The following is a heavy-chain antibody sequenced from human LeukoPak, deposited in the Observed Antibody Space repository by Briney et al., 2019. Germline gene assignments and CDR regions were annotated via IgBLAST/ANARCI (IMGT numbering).Heavy chain of an antibody. V-gene: IGHV1-46*01. J-gene: IGHJ6*02. CDR1: GYTFTSYY. CDR3: ARDQTDCSRTNCYNLHYGMDV. CDR2: INPSGGRT. D-gene: IGHD2-2*02. Sequence: GASVKVSCKASGYTFTSYYMHWVRQAPGQGLEWMGIINPSGGRTSYAEKFQDRVTMTRDTSTSIVYMELSSLRSEDTAAYYCARDQTDCSRTNCYNLHYGMDVWGQGTTVTVSS.